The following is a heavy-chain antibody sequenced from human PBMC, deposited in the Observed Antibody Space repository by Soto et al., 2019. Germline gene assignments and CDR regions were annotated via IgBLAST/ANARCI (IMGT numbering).Heavy chain of an antibody. V-gene: IGHV3-30*18. J-gene: IGHJ6*02. CDR3: AKDFGVGKKPNKQYYYYYYGMDV. CDR1: GFTFSSYG. D-gene: IGHD2-8*01. Sequence: GGSLRLSCAASGFTFSSYGMHWVRQAPGKGLEWVAVISYDGSNKYYADSVKGRFTISRDNSKNTLYLQMNSLRAEDTAVYYCAKDFGVGKKPNKQYYYYYYGMDVWGQGTTVTVSS. CDR2: ISYDGSNK.